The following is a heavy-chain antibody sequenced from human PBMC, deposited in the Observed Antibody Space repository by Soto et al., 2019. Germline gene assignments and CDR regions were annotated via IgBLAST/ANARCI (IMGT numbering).Heavy chain of an antibody. D-gene: IGHD6-13*01. Sequence: ETLSLTCTVSGGSISSYYWSWIRQPPGKGLEWIGYIYYSGSTNYNPSLKSRVTISVDTSKNQFSLKLSSVTAADTAVYYCATLAAAGPPTFDYWGQGTLVTVSS. V-gene: IGHV4-59*01. CDR3: ATLAAAGPPTFDY. J-gene: IGHJ4*02. CDR2: IYYSGST. CDR1: GGSISSYY.